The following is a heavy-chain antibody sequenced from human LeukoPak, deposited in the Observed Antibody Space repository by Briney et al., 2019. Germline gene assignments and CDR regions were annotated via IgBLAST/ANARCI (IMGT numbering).Heavy chain of an antibody. J-gene: IGHJ4*02. D-gene: IGHD2-15*01. CDR2: IKPDGREK. CDR3: ARTSHYCSGGSCYSVDY. Sequence: GSLRLSCAASGFTFRSYWMSWVRQAPGKGLEWVANIKPDGREKYYVDSVKGRFTISRDNAKTSLYLQMDSLRAEDTAVYYCARTSHYCSGGSCYSVDYWGQGTRVTVSS. V-gene: IGHV3-7*01. CDR1: GFTFRSYW.